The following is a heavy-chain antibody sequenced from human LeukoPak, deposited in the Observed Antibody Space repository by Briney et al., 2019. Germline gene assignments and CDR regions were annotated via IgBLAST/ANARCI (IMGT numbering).Heavy chain of an antibody. CDR1: GFTFSSYA. CDR3: AEDNSGTAMVTSVDY. CDR2: ISGSGGST. D-gene: IGHD5-18*01. J-gene: IGHJ4*02. Sequence: GGSLRHSCAASGFTFSSYAMSWVRQAPGKGLEWVSAISGSGGSTYYADSVKGRFTISRDNSKNTLYLQMNSLRAEDTAVYYCAEDNSGTAMVTSVDYWGQGTLVTVSS. V-gene: IGHV3-23*01.